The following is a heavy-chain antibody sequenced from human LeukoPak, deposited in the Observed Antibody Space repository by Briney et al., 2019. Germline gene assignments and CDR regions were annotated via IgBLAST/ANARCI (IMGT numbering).Heavy chain of an antibody. CDR2: IHPNDYTT. V-gene: IGHV1-46*01. Sequence: GASVKVSCKASGYAITNYYMHWVRQAPGQGLEWMGTIHPNDYTTTYAQRFQGRVTMTRDASTSTVYMDLSSLRSEDTAVYYCAREAFAAGKNFDYWGQGSSVTVSS. J-gene: IGHJ4*02. CDR3: AREAFAAGKNFDY. D-gene: IGHD3-10*01. CDR1: GYAITNYY.